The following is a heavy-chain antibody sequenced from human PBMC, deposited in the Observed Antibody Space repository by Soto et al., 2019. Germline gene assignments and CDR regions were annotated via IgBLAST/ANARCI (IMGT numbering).Heavy chain of an antibody. J-gene: IGHJ6*02. V-gene: IGHV4-39*01. Sequence: SETLSLTCTVTGASISCSSYHWGWIRQPPGKGLEWIGSIYYSGSTYYNPSLKSRVTISVDTSKNQFSLKLSSVTAADTAVYYCARRLYYDSSGFEGGGMDVWGQGTTVS. CDR2: IYYSGST. D-gene: IGHD3-22*01. CDR1: GASISCSSYH. CDR3: ARRLYYDSSGFEGGGMDV.